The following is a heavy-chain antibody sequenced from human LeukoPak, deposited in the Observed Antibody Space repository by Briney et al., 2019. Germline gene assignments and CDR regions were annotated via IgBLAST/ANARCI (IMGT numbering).Heavy chain of an antibody. CDR3: ASLKTYYGSGSYYMDYYYYMDV. J-gene: IGHJ6*03. CDR2: IYHSGST. CDR1: GGSISSSNW. V-gene: IGHV4-4*02. D-gene: IGHD3-10*01. Sequence: PSGTLSLTCAVSGGSISSSNWWSWVRQPPGKGLEWIGEIYHSGSTNYNPSLKSRVTISVDKSKNQFSLKPSSVTAADTAVYYCASLKTYYGSGSYYMDYYYYMDVWGKGTTVTVSS.